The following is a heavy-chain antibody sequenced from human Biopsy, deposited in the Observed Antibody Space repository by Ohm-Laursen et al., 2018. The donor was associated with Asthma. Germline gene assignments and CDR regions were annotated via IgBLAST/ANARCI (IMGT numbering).Heavy chain of an antibody. Sequence: SQTLSLTCGASGGYTGSSDHHWAWIRQAPGKGLEWIGFVFWSGSTHYSRSLERRVSISIDTATNEFSMKLWSVTPADTAVYFCARVVSYGDIYFGIDVWGPGNTVVVS. D-gene: IGHD4-17*01. J-gene: IGHJ6*02. CDR1: GGYTGSSDHH. V-gene: IGHV4-30-4*01. CDR2: VFWSGST. CDR3: ARVVSYGDIYFGIDV.